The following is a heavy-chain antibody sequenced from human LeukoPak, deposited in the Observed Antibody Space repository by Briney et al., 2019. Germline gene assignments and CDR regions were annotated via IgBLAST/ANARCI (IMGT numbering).Heavy chain of an antibody. Sequence: GGSLRLSCAASGFIFSNYALSWVRQAPGKGLERVAGISGTGGRIYHADSVKGRFTISRDNSKNTLYLQMNSLRVEDTALYYCAKDKYSRSWYRWFDPWGQGTLVTASS. D-gene: IGHD6-13*01. J-gene: IGHJ5*02. CDR3: AKDKYSRSWYRWFDP. V-gene: IGHV3-23*01. CDR1: GFIFSNYA. CDR2: ISGTGGRI.